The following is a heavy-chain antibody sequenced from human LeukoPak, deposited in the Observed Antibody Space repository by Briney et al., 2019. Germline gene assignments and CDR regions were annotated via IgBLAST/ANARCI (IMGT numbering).Heavy chain of an antibody. CDR3: ARATRSSTSCPYYYYMDV. CDR1: GFTFSSYS. J-gene: IGHJ6*03. D-gene: IGHD2-2*01. Sequence: GGSLRLSCAASGFTFSSYSMNWVRQAPGKGLEWVSSISSSSSYIYYADSVKGRFTISRDNAKNSLYLQMNSLRAEDTAVYYCARATRSSTSCPYYYYMDVWGKGTTVTVSS. V-gene: IGHV3-21*01. CDR2: ISSSSSYI.